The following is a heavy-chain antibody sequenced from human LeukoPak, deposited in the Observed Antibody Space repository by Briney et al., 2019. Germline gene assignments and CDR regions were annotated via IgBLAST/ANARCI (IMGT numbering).Heavy chain of an antibody. CDR1: GFTFSNYG. CDR2: ISYDGNNK. CDR3: AKGGSDWFGNYFDY. J-gene: IGHJ4*02. V-gene: IGHV3-30*18. D-gene: IGHD3-9*01. Sequence: GGSLRLSCAASGFTFSNYGMHWVRQAPGKGLEWVAVISYDGNNKYYADSVKGRFTISRDNSKNTLYLQMNSLRAEDTAVYYCAKGGSDWFGNYFDYWGQGTLVTVSS.